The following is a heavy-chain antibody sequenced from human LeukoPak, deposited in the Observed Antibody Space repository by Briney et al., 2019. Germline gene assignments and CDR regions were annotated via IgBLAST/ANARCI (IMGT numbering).Heavy chain of an antibody. CDR1: GFTFSSYA. CDR3: VKDYSTIAAAANPLFDY. CDR2: ITGSGDTT. D-gene: IGHD6-13*01. J-gene: IGHJ4*02. V-gene: IGHV3-23*01. Sequence: GGSLRLSCAASGFTFSSYAVTWVRQAPGKGLEWVSGITGSGDTTFYADSVKGRFTISRDNSKNTLYLQTNSLRAEDTAVYYCVKDYSTIAAAANPLFDYWGQGALVTVSS.